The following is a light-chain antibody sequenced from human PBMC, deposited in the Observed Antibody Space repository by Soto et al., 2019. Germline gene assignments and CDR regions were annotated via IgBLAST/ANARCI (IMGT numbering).Light chain of an antibody. V-gene: IGKV3-15*01. CDR1: QSVSSN. J-gene: IGKJ1*01. CDR2: GAS. Sequence: EIVMTQSPATLSVSPGERATLSCRASQSVSSNLAWYQQKPGQAPRLLIYGASIRATGIPARFSGSGSGTEFTFTINSLQSEYFVVYYCQQYNNWPPWTFGQGTKVEIK. CDR3: QQYNNWPPWT.